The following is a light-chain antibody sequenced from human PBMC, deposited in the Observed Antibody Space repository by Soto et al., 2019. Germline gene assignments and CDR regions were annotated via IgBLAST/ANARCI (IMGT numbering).Light chain of an antibody. Sequence: SYELTQPPSVSVSPGQTASITCSGDKLGDKYACWYQQKPGQSPVLVIYQDSKRPSGIPERFPGSNSGNTATLTISGTQAMDEADYYCQAWDSSTRVVFGGGTEVTVL. CDR1: KLGDKY. CDR2: QDS. CDR3: QAWDSSTRVV. V-gene: IGLV3-1*01. J-gene: IGLJ2*01.